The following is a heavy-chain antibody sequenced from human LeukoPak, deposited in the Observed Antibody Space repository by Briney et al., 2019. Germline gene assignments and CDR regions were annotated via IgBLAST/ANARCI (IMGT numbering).Heavy chain of an antibody. J-gene: IGHJ4*02. CDR3: PSRMAVAGTAVFDY. CDR2: IYYSGST. Sequence: SETLSLTCTVSGGSIISSSYYWGWIRQPPGRGLEWIGRIYYSGSTYYNPCLKSRVTISVDTSKNQFSLKLSSLPAADTAVYYCPSRMAVAGTAVFDYWGQGTLVTVSS. CDR1: GGSIISSSYY. V-gene: IGHV4-39*01. D-gene: IGHD6-19*01.